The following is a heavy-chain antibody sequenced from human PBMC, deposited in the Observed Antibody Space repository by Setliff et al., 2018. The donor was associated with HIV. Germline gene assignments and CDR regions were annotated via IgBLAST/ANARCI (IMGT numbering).Heavy chain of an antibody. CDR1: GYVFTNYW. CDR3: ARHFGISYRSPFDP. Sequence: LGESLTISCKSSGYVFTNYWIGWVRQMPGKGLEWMGIISPDDSDTRYSPSFQGQVTISVDKSTSTAYLQWSSLKASDSAIYYCARHFGISYRSPFDPWGQGTLVTVSS. CDR2: ISPDDSDT. J-gene: IGHJ5*02. D-gene: IGHD3-3*01. V-gene: IGHV5-51*01.